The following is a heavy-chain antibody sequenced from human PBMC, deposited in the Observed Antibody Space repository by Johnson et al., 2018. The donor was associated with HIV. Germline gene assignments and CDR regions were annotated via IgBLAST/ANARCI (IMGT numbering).Heavy chain of an antibody. J-gene: IGHJ3*02. D-gene: IGHD3-16*02. CDR2: ISSSGSTI. V-gene: IGHV3-11*04. Sequence: QVQLVESGGGLVKPGGSLRLSCAASGFTFSDYYMSWIRQAPGKGLEWVSYISSSGSTIYYAYSVRGRLTVSRDNAKKSLYLEMNNLRVDDTAVYYCTGEDGLGESALVFDMWGQGTMVTVSS. CDR3: TGEDGLGESALVFDM. CDR1: GFTFSDYY.